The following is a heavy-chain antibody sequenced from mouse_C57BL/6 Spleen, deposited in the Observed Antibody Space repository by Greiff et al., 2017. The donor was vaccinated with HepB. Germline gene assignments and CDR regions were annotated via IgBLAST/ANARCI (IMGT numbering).Heavy chain of an antibody. Sequence: EVQLQQSGPELVKPGASVKISCKASGYSFTDYNMNWVKQSNGKSLEWIGVINPNYGTTRYNQKFKGKATLTVDQSSSTAYMKLKSLTSEDSAVYYCARENYYGSSFYWYFDVWGTGTTVTVSS. CDR1: GYSFTDYN. D-gene: IGHD1-1*01. CDR2: INPNYGTT. J-gene: IGHJ1*03. V-gene: IGHV1-39*01. CDR3: ARENYYGSSFYWYFDV.